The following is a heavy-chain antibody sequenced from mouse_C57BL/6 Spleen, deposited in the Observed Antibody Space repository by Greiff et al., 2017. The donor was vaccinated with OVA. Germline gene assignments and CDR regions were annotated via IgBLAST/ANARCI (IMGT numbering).Heavy chain of an antibody. D-gene: IGHD2-1*01. J-gene: IGHJ2*01. CDR3: AREDGNYGVYYFDY. CDR2: IYPRSGNT. CDR1: GYTFTSYG. Sequence: VQLQQSGAELARPGASVKLSCKASGYTFTSYGISWVKQRTGQGLEWIGEIYPRSGNTYYNEKFKGKATLTADKSSSTAYMELRSLTSEDSAVYFCAREDGNYGVYYFDYWGQGTTLTVSS. V-gene: IGHV1-81*01.